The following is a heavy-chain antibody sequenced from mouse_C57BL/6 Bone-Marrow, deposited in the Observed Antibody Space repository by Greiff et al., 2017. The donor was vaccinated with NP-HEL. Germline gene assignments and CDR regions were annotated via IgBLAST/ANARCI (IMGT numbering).Heavy chain of an antibody. Sequence: VQLQQPGAELVKPGASVKLSCKASGYTFTSYWMHWVKQRPGQGLEWIGMIHPNSGSTNYNEKFKSKATLTVDKSSSTAYMQLSSLTSEDSAVYYCARSDYYDYDGYAMDYWGQGTSVTVSS. CDR2: IHPNSGST. CDR3: ARSDYYDYDGYAMDY. V-gene: IGHV1-64*01. J-gene: IGHJ4*01. CDR1: GYTFTSYW. D-gene: IGHD2-4*01.